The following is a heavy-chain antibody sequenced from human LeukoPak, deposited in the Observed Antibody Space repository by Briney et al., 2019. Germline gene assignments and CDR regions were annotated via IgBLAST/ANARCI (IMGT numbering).Heavy chain of an antibody. CDR1: GFTFSSYV. V-gene: IGHV3-23*01. J-gene: IGHJ3*02. Sequence: GGSLRLSCAASGFTFSSYVMSCVRQAPGKGLEWVSAISGSGGSTYYADSVKGRFTISRDNSKNTLYLQMNSLRAEDTAVYYCAKDSYSGSYSDAFDIWGQGTMVTVSS. D-gene: IGHD1-26*01. CDR2: ISGSGGST. CDR3: AKDSYSGSYSDAFDI.